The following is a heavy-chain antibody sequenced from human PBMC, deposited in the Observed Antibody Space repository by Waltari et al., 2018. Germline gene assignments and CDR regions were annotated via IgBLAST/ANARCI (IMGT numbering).Heavy chain of an antibody. CDR3: TTDRGVATLPMFDY. CDR1: GFNFRNGW. J-gene: IGHJ4*02. V-gene: IGHV3-15*01. Sequence: EVHLVASGGNLVKPGGSLRLSCAASGFNFRNGWMAWVRQAPGKGMDWCGGIKRKTEGGTTDYAAVVKGRFTISRDDSRNTAYLQMNSLRAEDTAFYFCTTDRGVATLPMFDYWGRGTLVTVSS. D-gene: IGHD1-1*01. CDR2: IKRKTEGGTT.